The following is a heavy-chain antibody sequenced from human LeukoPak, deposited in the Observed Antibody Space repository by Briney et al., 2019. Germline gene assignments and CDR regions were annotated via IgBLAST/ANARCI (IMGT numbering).Heavy chain of an antibody. Sequence: PGRSLRLSCAASGFTFSSYAMHWVRQAPGKGLEWVAVISYDGSNKYYADSVKGRFTISRDNSKNTLYLQMNSLRAEDTAVYYCARVPHLHDGRGFDYWGQGTLVTVSS. V-gene: IGHV3-30*04. CDR2: ISYDGSNK. D-gene: IGHD1-1*01. J-gene: IGHJ4*02. CDR1: GFTFSSYA. CDR3: ARVPHLHDGRGFDY.